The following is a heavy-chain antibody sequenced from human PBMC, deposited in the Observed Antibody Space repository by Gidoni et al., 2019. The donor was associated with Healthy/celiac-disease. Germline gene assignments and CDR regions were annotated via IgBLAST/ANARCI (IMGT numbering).Heavy chain of an antibody. Sequence: QVQLQESGPGLVKPSETLSLTCTVSGGSVSSGSYYWSWIRQPPGKGLEWIGYIYYSGSTNYNPSLKSRVTISVDTSKNQFSLKLSSVTAADTAVYYCARGGLGIVGAMDAFDIWGQGTMVTVSS. CDR3: ARGGLGIVGAMDAFDI. D-gene: IGHD1-26*01. V-gene: IGHV4-61*01. CDR1: GGSVSSGSYY. J-gene: IGHJ3*02. CDR2: IYYSGST.